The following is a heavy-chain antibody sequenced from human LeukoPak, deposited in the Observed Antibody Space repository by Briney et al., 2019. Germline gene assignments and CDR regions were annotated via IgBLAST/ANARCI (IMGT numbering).Heavy chain of an antibody. CDR1: GFSISSNS. CDR2: MTDSGDNT. CDR3: ARLVPATGIDF. V-gene: IGHV3-23*01. D-gene: IGHD2-2*01. Sequence: GGSLRLSCAASGFSISSNSMNWVRQAPGKGLEWVSSMTDSGDNTYDAGSVKGRFTVSRDNSKNTLYLQMRSLRAEDTALYYCARLVPATGIDFWGQGTLVTVSS. J-gene: IGHJ4*02.